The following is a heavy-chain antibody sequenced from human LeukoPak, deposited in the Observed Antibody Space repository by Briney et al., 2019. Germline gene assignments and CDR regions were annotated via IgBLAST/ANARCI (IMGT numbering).Heavy chain of an antibody. V-gene: IGHV1-8*01. Sequence: ASVKVSCTASGYTFTNYDINWVRRATGQGLEWMGWMNPNSGNTGYAQKFQGRVTMTRSTSISTAYMELSSLTSEDTAVYYCARVSLGYCSGGTCYFQDHWGQGTLVTVSS. CDR3: ARVSLGYCSGGTCYFQDH. CDR2: MNPNSGNT. D-gene: IGHD2-15*01. CDR1: GYTFTNYD. J-gene: IGHJ4*02.